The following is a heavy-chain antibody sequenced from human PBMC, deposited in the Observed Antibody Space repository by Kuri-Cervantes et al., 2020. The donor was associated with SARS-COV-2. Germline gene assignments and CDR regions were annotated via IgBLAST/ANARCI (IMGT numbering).Heavy chain of an antibody. CDR1: GFTFSSNS. V-gene: IGHV3-48*01. Sequence: GESLKISCVASGFTFSSNSMNWVRQAPGKGLEWVSYISGSGFSIYYADSQKGRFTISRDNAKNSLYLQMNSLTAEDTAVYYCARGGRYYFDYWGQGSLVTVSS. CDR3: ARGGRYYFDY. D-gene: IGHD1-26*01. CDR2: ISGSGFSI. J-gene: IGHJ4*02.